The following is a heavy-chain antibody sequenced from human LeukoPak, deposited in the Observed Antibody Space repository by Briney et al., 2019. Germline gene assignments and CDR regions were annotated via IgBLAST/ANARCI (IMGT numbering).Heavy chain of an antibody. Sequence: SETLSLTCAVYGGSFSGYYWSWIRQPPGKGLEWIGEINHSGSTNYNPSLKSRVTISVDTSENQFSLKLSSVTAADTAVYYCARKGRRLLWFGESTPYYFDYWGQGTLVTVSS. CDR3: ARKGRRLLWFGESTPYYFDY. J-gene: IGHJ4*02. V-gene: IGHV4-34*01. CDR1: GGSFSGYY. D-gene: IGHD3-10*01. CDR2: INHSGST.